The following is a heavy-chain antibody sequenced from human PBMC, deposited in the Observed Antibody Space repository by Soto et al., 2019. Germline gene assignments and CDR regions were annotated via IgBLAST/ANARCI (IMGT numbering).Heavy chain of an antibody. V-gene: IGHV3-11*01. J-gene: IGHJ4*02. CDR3: ARVGQLVQTFDY. CDR1: GFTFSDYY. Sequence: LRLSCAASGFTFSDYYMSWIRQAPGKGLEWVSYISSSGSTIYYADSVKGRFTISRDNAKNSLYLQMNGLRAEDTAVYYCARVGQLVQTFDYWGQGTLVTVSS. CDR2: ISSSGSTI. D-gene: IGHD6-6*01.